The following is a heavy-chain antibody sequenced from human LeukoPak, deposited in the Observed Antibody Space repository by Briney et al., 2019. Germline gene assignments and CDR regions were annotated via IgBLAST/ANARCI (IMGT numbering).Heavy chain of an antibody. D-gene: IGHD3-22*01. CDR2: IYPGDSDT. CDR3: VRQRDDSYDSSGYYGD. CDR1: GYSFTTYW. V-gene: IGHV5-51*01. Sequence: GESLKISCKGSGYSFTTYWIACVRQMPGKGLEWMGIIYPGDSDTRYSPSFQGQVTISADKSISTAYLQWSSLKASDTAMYYCVRQRDDSYDSSGYYGDWGQGTLVTVSS. J-gene: IGHJ4*02.